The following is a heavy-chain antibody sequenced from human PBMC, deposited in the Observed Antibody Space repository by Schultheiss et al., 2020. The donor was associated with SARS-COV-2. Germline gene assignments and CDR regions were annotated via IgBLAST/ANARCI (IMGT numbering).Heavy chain of an antibody. J-gene: IGHJ5*02. CDR3: ARVQAYSSSWYGGWFDP. Sequence: SETLSLTCTVSGGSISSGDYYWSWIRQPPGKGLEWIGYIYYSGSTNYNPSLKSRVTISVDTSKKQFSLKLSSVTAADTAVYYCARVQAYSSSWYGGWFDPWGQGTLVTVSS. V-gene: IGHV4-61*08. CDR1: GGSISSGDYY. CDR2: IYYSGST. D-gene: IGHD6-13*01.